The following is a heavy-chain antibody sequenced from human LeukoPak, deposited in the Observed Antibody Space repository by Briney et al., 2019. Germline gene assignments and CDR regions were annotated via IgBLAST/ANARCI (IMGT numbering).Heavy chain of an antibody. CDR2: IHYDGSNK. Sequence: PGGSLRLSCAASGFTFSRYAMHCLRHAPGKGLEWVAFIHYDGSNKHYADSVKGRFTISRDNSKNTLYLQMNSLRTEDTTVYYCAKDLHGDYTLDYWGQGTLVTVSS. J-gene: IGHJ4*02. D-gene: IGHD4-17*01. CDR3: AKDLHGDYTLDY. V-gene: IGHV3-30*02. CDR1: GFTFSRYA.